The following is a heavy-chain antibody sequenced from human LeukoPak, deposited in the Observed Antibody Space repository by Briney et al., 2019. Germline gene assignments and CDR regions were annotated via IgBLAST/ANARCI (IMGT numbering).Heavy chain of an antibody. CDR1: GFTFSNYA. V-gene: IGHV3-23*01. J-gene: IGHJ6*03. Sequence: PGGSLRLSCAASGFTFSNYAMSWVRQAPGKGLEWVSAISGSASSTYYADSVKGRFTISRDNSKNTLYLQMNSLRADDTAVYYCAKGGYSIAAYYYYYYMDVWGKGTTVTVSS. D-gene: IGHD6-25*01. CDR3: AKGGYSIAAYYYYYYMDV. CDR2: ISGSASST.